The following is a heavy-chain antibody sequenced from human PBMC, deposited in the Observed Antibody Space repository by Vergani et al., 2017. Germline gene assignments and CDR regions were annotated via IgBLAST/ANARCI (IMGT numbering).Heavy chain of an antibody. CDR1: GYSISRGYY. CDR2: VFHSGSA. D-gene: IGHD3-16*01. Sequence: QVQLQESGPGLVKPSETLSLTCSVSGYSISRGYYWGWIRQPPGKGLEWIATVFHSGSAYYNPSLRRRVTISVETSKNQFSLRLTTLTAADTAVYYCARQFWVSQGVGAFETWGRGTELSVSS. CDR3: ARQFWVSQGVGAFET. V-gene: IGHV4-38-2*02. J-gene: IGHJ3*02.